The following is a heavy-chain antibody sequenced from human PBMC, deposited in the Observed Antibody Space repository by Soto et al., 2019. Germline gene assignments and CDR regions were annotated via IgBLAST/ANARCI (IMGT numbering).Heavy chain of an antibody. D-gene: IGHD6-13*01. Sequence: ESGGGLVRPGGSLRLSCAASGFTFSSYAMSWVRQAPGKGLKWVSAISGSGGSTYYADSVKGRFTISRDNSKNTLYLQMHSLRAEYTAVYYCAKEGQKLGYFEYWGQGTLVTLSS. CDR3: AKEGQKLGYFEY. V-gene: IGHV3-23*01. J-gene: IGHJ4*02. CDR1: GFTFSSYA. CDR2: ISGSGGST.